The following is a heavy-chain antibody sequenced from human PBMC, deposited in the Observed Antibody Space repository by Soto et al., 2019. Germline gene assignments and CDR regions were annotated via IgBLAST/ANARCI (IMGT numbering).Heavy chain of an antibody. CDR2: IIPIFGTA. Sequence: GASVKVSCKASGGTFSSYAISWVRQAPGQGLEWMGGIIPIFGTANYAQKFQGRVTITADESTSTAYMELSSLRSEDTAVYYCARPFTHYDILTGPPPAGDAFDIWGQGTMVTVS. J-gene: IGHJ3*02. V-gene: IGHV1-69*13. CDR1: GGTFSSYA. CDR3: ARPFTHYDILTGPPPAGDAFDI. D-gene: IGHD3-9*01.